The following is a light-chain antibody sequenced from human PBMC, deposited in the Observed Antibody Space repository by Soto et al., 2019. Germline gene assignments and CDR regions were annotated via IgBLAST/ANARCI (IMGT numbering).Light chain of an antibody. CDR2: GAS. J-gene: IGKJ1*01. V-gene: IGKV3-15*01. CDR1: QSVSSS. CDR3: QQYNTYPWT. Sequence: EIVMTQSPATLSVSPGERATLSCRTSQSVSSSLAWYQQKPGQAPSLLIYGASTRATGIPARFSGSGSGTEFTLTISNLQPDDFASYCCQQYNTYPWTFGQGTKVDIK.